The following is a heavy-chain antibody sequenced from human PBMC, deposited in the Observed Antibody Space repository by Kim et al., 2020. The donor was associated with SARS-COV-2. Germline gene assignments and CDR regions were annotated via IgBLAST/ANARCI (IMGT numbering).Heavy chain of an antibody. Sequence: GGSLRLSCAVSGFTFRNYGMHWVRQAPGKGLEWVALISFDGSKTYYVDSGKGRFTISRDNSKNTLFLHMFALVDEDTAVYYCAKEGTSGTFPDYWGQGTLVTVSS. J-gene: IGHJ4*02. CDR1: GFTFRNYG. D-gene: IGHD3-10*01. CDR2: ISFDGSKT. V-gene: IGHV3-30*18. CDR3: AKEGTSGTFPDY.